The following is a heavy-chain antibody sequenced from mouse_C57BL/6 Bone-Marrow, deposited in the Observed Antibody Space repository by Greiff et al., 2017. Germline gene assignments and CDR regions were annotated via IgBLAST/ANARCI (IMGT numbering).Heavy chain of an antibody. Sequence: QVTLKVSGPGILQPSQTLSLTCSFSGFSLSTFGMGVGWIRQPSGQGLNWLAHIWWDDDKYYNPALKSRLTISKDTSKNQLFLKIANVETAETATYYCARGGWLLDAMDYWGQGTSVTVSS. CDR3: ARGGWLLDAMDY. V-gene: IGHV8-8*01. CDR1: GFSLSTFGMG. D-gene: IGHD2-3*01. J-gene: IGHJ4*01. CDR2: IWWDDDK.